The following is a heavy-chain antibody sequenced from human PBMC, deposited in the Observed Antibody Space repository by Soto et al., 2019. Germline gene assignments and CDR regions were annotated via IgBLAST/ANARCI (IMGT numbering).Heavy chain of an antibody. CDR2: ISYDGSNK. J-gene: IGHJ6*02. D-gene: IGHD3-22*01. CDR1: GFTFCSYG. Sequence: PGGPLRLSCAASGFTFCSYGMPWVRQAPGKGLEWVAVISYDGSNKYYADSVKGRFTISRDNSKNTLYLQMNSLRAEDTAVYYCAKDNLDYYDSSGYYPTYYYYYGMDVWGQGTTVTVSS. CDR3: AKDNLDYYDSSGYYPTYYYYYGMDV. V-gene: IGHV3-30*18.